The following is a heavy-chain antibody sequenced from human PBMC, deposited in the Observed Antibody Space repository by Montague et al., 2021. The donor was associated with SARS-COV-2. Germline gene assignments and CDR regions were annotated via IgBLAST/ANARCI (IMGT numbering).Heavy chain of an antibody. CDR3: ARIWGATRGDAFDI. Sequence: PELVKPTQTLTQTCTFSGFSLSTSGLCVSWIRQPPGKALKWLALIDWDDDKYYSTSLKTRLTISKDTSKNQVVLTMTNMDPVDTATYYCARIWGATRGDAFDIWGQRTMVTVSS. D-gene: IGHD1-26*01. J-gene: IGHJ3*02. CDR2: IDWDDDK. V-gene: IGHV2-70*01. CDR1: GFSLSTSGLC.